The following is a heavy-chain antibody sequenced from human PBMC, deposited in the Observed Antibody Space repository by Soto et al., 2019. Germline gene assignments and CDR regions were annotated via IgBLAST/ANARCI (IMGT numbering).Heavy chain of an antibody. D-gene: IGHD4-17*01. CDR2: IYYSGST. J-gene: IGHJ4*02. V-gene: IGHV4-39*01. Sequence: SETLSLTCTVSGGSISSSSDYWGWIRQPPGKGLEWIGSIYYSGSTYYNPSLKSRVTISVDTSKNQFSLKLSSVTAADTAVYYCARRHDYGDYCFDYWGQGTLVTVSS. CDR1: GGSISSSSDY. CDR3: ARRHDYGDYCFDY.